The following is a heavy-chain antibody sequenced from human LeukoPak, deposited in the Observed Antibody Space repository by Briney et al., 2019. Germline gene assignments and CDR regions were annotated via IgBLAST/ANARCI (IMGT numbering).Heavy chain of an antibody. D-gene: IGHD1-1*01. V-gene: IGHV4-39*01. CDR1: GGYIISRSHY. CDR3: ARHHAEILVPND. J-gene: IGHJ4*02. CDR2: VYYSGNT. Sequence: SETLSLTCTVSGGYIISRSHYWGWIRQPPGQGLEWIGSVYYSGNTYYNPSLKTRATISIDTTTSKNQFSLTLSSVTAADTAVYYCARHHAEILVPNDWGQGTLVTVSS.